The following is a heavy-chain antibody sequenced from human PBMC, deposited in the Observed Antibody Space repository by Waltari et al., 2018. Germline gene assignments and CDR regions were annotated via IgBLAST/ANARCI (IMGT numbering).Heavy chain of an antibody. Sequence: QVQLVQSGAEVKKPGSSVKVSCKASGGTFSSYTISWVRQAPGPGLEWMGRIIPSLGIANYEQKFQGRVTITADKSTSTAYMELSSLRSEDTAVYYCARGPPARVVVTAAVRYFDLWGRGTLVTVSS. CDR3: ARGPPARVVVTAAVRYFDL. V-gene: IGHV1-69*02. J-gene: IGHJ2*01. CDR1: GGTFSSYT. D-gene: IGHD2-21*02. CDR2: IIPSLGIA.